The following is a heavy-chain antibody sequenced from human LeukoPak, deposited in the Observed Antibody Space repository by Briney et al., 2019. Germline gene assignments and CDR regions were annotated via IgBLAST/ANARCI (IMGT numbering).Heavy chain of an antibody. CDR2: IYYSGST. V-gene: IGHV4-59*01. CDR1: GGSISSYY. D-gene: IGHD3-22*01. CDR3: ARKADSSGYYYTPGAFDI. Sequence: SETLSLTCTVSGGSISSYYWSWIRQPPGKGLEWIGYIYYSGSTNYNPSLKSRVTISVDTSKNQFSLKLSSVTAADTAVYCCARKADSSGYYYTPGAFDIWGQGTMVTVSS. J-gene: IGHJ3*02.